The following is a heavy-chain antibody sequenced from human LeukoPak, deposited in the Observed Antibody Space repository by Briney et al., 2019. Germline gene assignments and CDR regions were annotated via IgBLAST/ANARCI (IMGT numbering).Heavy chain of an antibody. J-gene: IGHJ6*02. CDR3: ARDPLWFGELFYYYYGMDV. Sequence: QPGGSLRLSCAASGFTFSSYWMHWVRQAPGKGLVWVSRINSDGSSTSYADSVKGRFTISRDNAKNTLYLRMNSLRAEDTAVYYCARDPLWFGELFYYYYGMDVWGQGTTVTVSS. CDR1: GFTFSSYW. V-gene: IGHV3-74*01. D-gene: IGHD3-10*01. CDR2: INSDGSST.